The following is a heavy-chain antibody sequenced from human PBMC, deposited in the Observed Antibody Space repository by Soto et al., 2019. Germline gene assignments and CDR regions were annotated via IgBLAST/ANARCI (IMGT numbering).Heavy chain of an antibody. J-gene: IGHJ5*02. D-gene: IGHD6-13*01. CDR2: INSDGSST. V-gene: IGHV3-74*01. CDR1: GFTVSSSR. CDR3: ARDLSRSSWPDNLFAP. Sequence: GGSLRLSCAACGFTVSSSRMHWARQPTGKGLVWVSRINSDGSSTSYADSVQGRFTISRDNAKNTLYLQMSSLRAENTAVYYCARDLSRSSWPDNLFAPLGQGTLVTVSS.